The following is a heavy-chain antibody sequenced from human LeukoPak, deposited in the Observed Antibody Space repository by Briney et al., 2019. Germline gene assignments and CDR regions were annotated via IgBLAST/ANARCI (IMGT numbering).Heavy chain of an antibody. CDR2: IWYDGSSQ. J-gene: IGHJ4*02. Sequence: GRSLRLSCAASGFTFSSYGMNWVRQAPGKGLEWVAVIWYDGSSQHYADTVKGRFTISRDNSNNTLFLQMNSLRAEDTAVYYCARDDRGSYSTNAIDYWGQGTLVTVSS. D-gene: IGHD1-26*01. V-gene: IGHV3-33*01. CDR3: ARDDRGSYSTNAIDY. CDR1: GFTFSSYG.